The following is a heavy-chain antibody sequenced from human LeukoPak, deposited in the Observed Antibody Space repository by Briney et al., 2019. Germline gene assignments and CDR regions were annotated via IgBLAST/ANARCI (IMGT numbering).Heavy chain of an antibody. CDR3: AKARVPEVVVITTPFDY. V-gene: IGHV3-23*01. D-gene: IGHD3-22*01. J-gene: IGHJ4*02. CDR1: GFTFSSYA. CDR2: ISGSGGST. Sequence: GGSLRLSCAASGFTFSSYAMSWVRQAPGKGLEWVSAISGSGGSTYYADYVKGRFTISRDNSKNTLYLQMNSLRAEDTAVYYCAKARVPEVVVITTPFDYWGQGTLVTVSS.